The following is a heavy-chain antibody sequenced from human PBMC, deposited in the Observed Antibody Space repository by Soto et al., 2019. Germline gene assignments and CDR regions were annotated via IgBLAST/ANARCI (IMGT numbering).Heavy chain of an antibody. CDR3: ARSFGWYAIDQ. Sequence: QMQLQESGPGLVKSSETLSLTCAVSSASIISEQRWTWVRQPPGKGLEWIGAIHHSGTTNNNPSLKSRVTMSVDKSKNQFSLNLISVTAADTAVYYCARSFGWYAIDQWGQGTLVTVSS. V-gene: IGHV4-4*02. CDR1: SASIISEQR. CDR2: IHHSGTT. J-gene: IGHJ4*02. D-gene: IGHD6-19*01.